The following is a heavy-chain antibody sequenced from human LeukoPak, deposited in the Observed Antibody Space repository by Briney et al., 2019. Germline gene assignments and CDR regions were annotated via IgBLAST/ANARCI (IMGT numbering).Heavy chain of an antibody. D-gene: IGHD4-23*01. CDR1: GFAFSSFS. V-gene: IGHV3-48*01. Sequence: GGSLRLSCAASGFAFSSFSMNWVRQAPGKGLEWVSYISSISGSLYYADSVRGRFTISRDNAKNSLYLQMNSLRVEDTAVYYCAKEPPGQLRVGDYWGQGTLVSVSS. CDR2: ISSISGSL. J-gene: IGHJ4*01. CDR3: AKEPPGQLRVGDY.